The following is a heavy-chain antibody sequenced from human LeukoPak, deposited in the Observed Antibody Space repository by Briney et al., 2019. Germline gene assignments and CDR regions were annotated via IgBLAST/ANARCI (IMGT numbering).Heavy chain of an antibody. J-gene: IGHJ4*02. CDR2: IYHPGST. D-gene: IGHD3-10*01. CDR1: VDSISNGGYY. V-gene: IGHV4-30-2*01. CDR3: ARVWFGEFIFDY. Sequence: SETLSLTCTVSVDSISNGGYYWSWIRQPPGKGLEWIGYIYHPGSTYYNPSLKSRVTISLDRSKNQFSLKLSSVTAADTAVYYCARVWFGEFIFDYWGQGTLVAVSS.